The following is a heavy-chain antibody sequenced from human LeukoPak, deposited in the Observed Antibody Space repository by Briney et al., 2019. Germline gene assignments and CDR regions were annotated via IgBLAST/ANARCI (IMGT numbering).Heavy chain of an antibody. J-gene: IGHJ4*02. CDR3: ARGRTLRCLQSYFDY. CDR2: INHSGST. D-gene: IGHD5-24*01. CDR1: GGSFSGYY. Sequence: PSETLSLTCAVYGGSFSGYYWSWIRQPPGKGLEWIREINHSGSTNYNPSLKSRVTISVDTSKNQFSLKLSSVTAADTAVYYCARGRTLRCLQSYFDYWGQGTLVTVSS. V-gene: IGHV4-34*01.